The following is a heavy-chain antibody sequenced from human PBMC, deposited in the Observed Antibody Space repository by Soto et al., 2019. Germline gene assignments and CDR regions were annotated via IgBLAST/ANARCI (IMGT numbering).Heavy chain of an antibody. J-gene: IGHJ4*02. CDR2: IYPGDSDT. CDR3: ARLSSPYYYDSSGSHFDY. D-gene: IGHD3-22*01. Sequence: GESLKISCKGSGYSFTSSWIGWVRQMPGKGLEWMGIIYPGDSDTRYSPSFQGQVTISADKSISTAYLQWSSLKASDTAMYYCARLSSPYYYDSSGSHFDYWGQGTLVTVSS. V-gene: IGHV5-51*01. CDR1: GYSFTSSW.